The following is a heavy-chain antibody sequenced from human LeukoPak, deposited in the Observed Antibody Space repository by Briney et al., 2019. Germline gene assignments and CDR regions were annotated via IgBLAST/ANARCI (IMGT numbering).Heavy chain of an antibody. J-gene: IGHJ4*02. CDR2: IWYDGSKK. Sequence: GGSLRLSWAASGFTFSSHGMHWVRQAPGKGLEWVAVIWYDGSKKYYADSVTGRFSISRDNSKNALSLQMNSLRAEDTAVYYCARLTGEALDYWGQGTLVTVSS. CDR3: ARLTGEALDY. CDR1: GFTFSSHG. V-gene: IGHV3-33*08. D-gene: IGHD1-20*01.